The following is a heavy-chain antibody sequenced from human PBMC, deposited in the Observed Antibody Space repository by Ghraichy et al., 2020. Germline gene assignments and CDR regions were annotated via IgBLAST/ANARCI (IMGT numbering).Heavy chain of an antibody. J-gene: IGHJ6*02. CDR3: AREEYCSSSTCPPSPGMDV. D-gene: IGHD2-2*01. CDR2: INSDGSNT. CDR1: GLTFIRYW. Sequence: GESLNISCAASGLTFIRYWMHWVRQAPGKGLVWVSRINSDGSNTIYADYVKGRFTISRDNAKNTLYLQMDSLRAEDTAVYYCAREEYCSSSTCPPSPGMDVWGQGTTVTVSS. V-gene: IGHV3-74*01.